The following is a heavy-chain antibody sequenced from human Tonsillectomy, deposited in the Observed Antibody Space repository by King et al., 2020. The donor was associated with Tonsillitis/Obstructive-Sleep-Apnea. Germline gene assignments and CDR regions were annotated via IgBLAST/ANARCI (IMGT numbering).Heavy chain of an antibody. J-gene: IGHJ4*02. D-gene: IGHD6-13*01. CDR2: ISWNSGSI. CDR3: AKEGVYSRQLNLGC. CDR1: GFTFDDYA. Sequence: LQLVQSGGGLVQPGRSLRLSCAASGFTFDDYAMHWVRQAPGKGLEWVSGISWNSGSIGYADSVKGRFTISRDNAKNSLYLQMNSLRAEDTALYYCAKEGVYSRQLNLGCWGQGPLVPV. V-gene: IGHV3-9*01.